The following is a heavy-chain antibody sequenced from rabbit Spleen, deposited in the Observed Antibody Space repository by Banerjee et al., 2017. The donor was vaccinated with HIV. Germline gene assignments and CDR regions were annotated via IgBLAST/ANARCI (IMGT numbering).Heavy chain of an antibody. Sequence: EQLEESGGGLVKPGGTLTLTCTASGFSFSSSDYMCWVRQAPGKGLEWIASTYTGDGSTYYANWAKGRFAISKTSSTTVDLKMTSLTAADTATYFCARDPNYASGHYIYSVWGQGTLVPS. CDR3: ARDPNYASGHYIYSV. J-gene: IGHJ2*01. CDR1: GFSFSSSDY. D-gene: IGHD1-1*01. V-gene: IGHV1S45*01. CDR2: TYTGDGST.